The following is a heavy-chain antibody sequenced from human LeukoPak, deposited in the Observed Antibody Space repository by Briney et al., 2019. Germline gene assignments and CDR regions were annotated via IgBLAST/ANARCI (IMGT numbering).Heavy chain of an antibody. CDR3: VRGVDRSGYFAY. CDR2: MNPNSGNT. D-gene: IGHD3-22*01. Sequence: GASVKVSCKTSGYTFTSYDINWVRQATGQGLEWMGWMNPNSGNTAYAQKFQGRVTMTRNTSISTAYMDQSSLRSEDTAVYYCVRGVDRSGYFAYWGQGTLVTVSS. CDR1: GYTFTSYD. J-gene: IGHJ4*02. V-gene: IGHV1-8*01.